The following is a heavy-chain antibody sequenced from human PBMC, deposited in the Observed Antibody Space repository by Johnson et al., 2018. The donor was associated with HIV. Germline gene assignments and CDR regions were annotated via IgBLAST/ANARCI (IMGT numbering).Heavy chain of an antibody. V-gene: IGHV3-9*01. J-gene: IGHJ3*02. CDR2: LSWHSGSI. D-gene: IGHD6-13*01. Sequence: VQLVESGGGLVQPGGSLRLSCAASGFTFDEYGMSWVRQAPGKGLEWVSGLSWHSGSIDYADSVQGRFTISSDNAKNSLYLQMNSLRAEDTALYYCAKDKRAAAGTIFVHDAFDIWGQGTMVTVSS. CDR1: GFTFDEYG. CDR3: AKDKRAAAGTIFVHDAFDI.